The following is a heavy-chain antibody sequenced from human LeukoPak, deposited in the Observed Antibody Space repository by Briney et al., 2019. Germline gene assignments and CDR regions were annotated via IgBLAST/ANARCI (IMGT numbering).Heavy chain of an antibody. Sequence: GVSLRLSCAASGFTFSNYEMNWVRQAPGKGLEWVSYISSSGSAIYYADSVKGRFTISRDNAKNSLFLQMNSLRAEDTAVYYCAREEYSSSSDAFDIWGQGTVVTVSS. CDR2: ISSSGSAI. J-gene: IGHJ3*02. V-gene: IGHV3-48*03. CDR3: AREEYSSSSDAFDI. D-gene: IGHD6-6*01. CDR1: GFTFSNYE.